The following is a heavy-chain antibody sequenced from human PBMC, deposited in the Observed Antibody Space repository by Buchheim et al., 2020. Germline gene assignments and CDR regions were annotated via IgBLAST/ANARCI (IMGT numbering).Heavy chain of an antibody. CDR2: ITESSSII. J-gene: IGHJ4*02. CDR1: GFSFSNYN. V-gene: IGHV3-48*01. CDR3: VRGDYYGDYFDY. D-gene: IGHD3-22*01. Sequence: EVQLVESGGGLVQRGGSLRLSCAASGFSFSNYNMNWVRQAPGEGLEWVSYITESSSIIYYADSVRGRFTVSRDNAQHSLYLQMDSLRAEDTAVYYCVRGDYYGDYFDYWGQGTL.